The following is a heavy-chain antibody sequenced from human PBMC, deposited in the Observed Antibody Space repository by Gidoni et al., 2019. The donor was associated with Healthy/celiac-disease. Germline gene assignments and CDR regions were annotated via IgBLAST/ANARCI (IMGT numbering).Heavy chain of an antibody. D-gene: IGHD6-19*01. CDR2: INHSGST. CDR1: GGSFSGYY. Sequence: QVQLQQWGAGLLKPSETLSLTCAVYGGSFSGYYWSWIRQPPGKGLEWSGEINHSGSTNYNPSLKSRVTISVDTSKNQFSLKLSSVTAADTAVYYCARELGSGSPPGYWGQGTLVTVSS. CDR3: ARELGSGSPPGY. J-gene: IGHJ4*02. V-gene: IGHV4-34*01.